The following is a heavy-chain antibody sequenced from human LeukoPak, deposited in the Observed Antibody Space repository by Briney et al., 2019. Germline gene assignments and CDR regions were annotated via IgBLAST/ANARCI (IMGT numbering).Heavy chain of an antibody. V-gene: IGHV5-51*01. J-gene: IGHJ4*01. CDR1: GYSFTTYW. D-gene: IGHD3-22*01. CDR3: ARHDRAGMNIDY. Sequence: GESLKISCKASGYSFTTYWIGWGRQMPGKGLEWMGKIYPSDSDTKYSPAFQGHVIISVDKSIRTAYLQWHSLKASASAMYYYARHDRAGMNIDYWGHGTLVTVSS. CDR2: IYPSDSDT.